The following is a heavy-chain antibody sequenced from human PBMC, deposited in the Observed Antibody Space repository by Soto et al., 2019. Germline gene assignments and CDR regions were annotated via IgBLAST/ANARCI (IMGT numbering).Heavy chain of an antibody. CDR1: GFTFGASA. CDR2: IGSKGETYATT. J-gene: IGHJ5*02. CDR3: TRDPSYFDWSLGHWFDP. D-gene: IGHD3-9*01. Sequence: GGSLRLSCAASGFTFGASALQWVRQASGKGLEWLGRIGSKGETYATTEYAASVKGRFTISRDDSKSIAYLQMNSLKTEDTAVYYCTRDPSYFDWSLGHWFDPWGQGTLVTVSS. V-gene: IGHV3-49*04.